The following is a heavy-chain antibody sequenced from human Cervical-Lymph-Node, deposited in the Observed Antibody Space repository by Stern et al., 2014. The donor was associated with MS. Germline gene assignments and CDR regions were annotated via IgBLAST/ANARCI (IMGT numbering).Heavy chain of an antibody. J-gene: IGHJ6*02. V-gene: IGHV3-30*18. D-gene: IGHD1-26*01. CDR3: AKDNSGSYGRINYYYGMDV. Sequence: QVQLVESGGGVVQPGRSLRLSCAASGFTFSRSDMHWVRQAPGKGLEWVALISKDGNDKYYADSVKGRFTISRDNSKHTLFMQMNSLRVEDTAVYYCAKDNSGSYGRINYYYGMDVWGQGTTVTVSS. CDR1: GFTFSRSD. CDR2: ISKDGNDK.